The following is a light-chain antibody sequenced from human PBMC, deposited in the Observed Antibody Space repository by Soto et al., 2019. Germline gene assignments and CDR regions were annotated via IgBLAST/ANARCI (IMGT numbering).Light chain of an antibody. J-gene: IGKJ2*01. Sequence: EIVLTQSPGTLSLSPGERATLSCRASQSVSSSYVAWYRQKPGQTPRLLIYGASSRATGIPDRFSGSGSGTDFTLTISRLEPEDFAVYYCLQYGSSPYTFGQGTKLEIK. V-gene: IGKV3-20*01. CDR2: GAS. CDR3: LQYGSSPYT. CDR1: QSVSSSY.